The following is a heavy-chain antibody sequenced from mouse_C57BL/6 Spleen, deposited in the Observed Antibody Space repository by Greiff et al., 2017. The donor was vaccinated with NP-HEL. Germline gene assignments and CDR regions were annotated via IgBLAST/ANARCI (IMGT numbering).Heavy chain of an antibody. CDR1: GYTFTSYW. V-gene: IGHV1-50*01. CDR3: ARRGTVVPYFDY. J-gene: IGHJ2*01. D-gene: IGHD1-1*01. CDR2: IDPSDSYT. Sequence: VQLQQSGAELVKPGASVKLSCKASGYTFTSYWMQWVKQRPGQGLEWIGEIDPSDSYTNYNQKFKGKATLTVDTSSSTAYMQLSSLTSEDSAVYYCARRGTVVPYFDYWGQGTTLTVSS.